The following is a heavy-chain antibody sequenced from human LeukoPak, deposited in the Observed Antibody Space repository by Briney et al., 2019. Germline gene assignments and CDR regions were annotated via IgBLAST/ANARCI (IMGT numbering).Heavy chain of an antibody. CDR2: INPSGGST. D-gene: IGHD6-6*01. CDR1: GNTFTSYY. J-gene: IGHJ4*02. V-gene: IGHV1-46*01. CDR3: ARDRRQQLVY. Sequence: ASVKVSCKASGNTFTSYYMHWVRQAPGQGLEWMGIINPSGGSTSYAQKFQGRVTMTRDMSTSTVYMELSSLRSEDTAVYYCARDRRQQLVYWGQGTLVTVAS.